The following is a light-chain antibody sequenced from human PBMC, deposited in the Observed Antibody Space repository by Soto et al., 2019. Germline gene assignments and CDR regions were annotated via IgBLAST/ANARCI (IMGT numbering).Light chain of an antibody. CDR2: GAY. CDR3: QHYNYWPPKT. Sequence: EIAMTQSPGTLSLPPGERATLSCRASQSVSSYLAWYQQKPGQAPRLLIYGAYTRATGIPARFSGSGSGTDFTLTISSLQSEDFAVYYCQHYNYWPPKTFGQGTKVDIK. CDR1: QSVSSY. V-gene: IGKV3-15*01. J-gene: IGKJ1*01.